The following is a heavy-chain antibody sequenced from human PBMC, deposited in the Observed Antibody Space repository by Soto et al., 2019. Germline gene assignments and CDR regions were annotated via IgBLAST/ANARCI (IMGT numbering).Heavy chain of an antibody. CDR3: ARVAANTAPPSPHYYFDY. V-gene: IGHV1-46*01. Sequence: ASVKVSCKASGYTFTNYYMHWVRQAPGQGLEWMGIINPSGGSTSYAQKFQGRVTMTRDTSTSTVYMELSSLRSEDTAVYYCARVAANTAPPSPHYYFDYWGQGTLVTVSS. CDR1: GYTFTNYY. D-gene: IGHD2-15*01. CDR2: INPSGGST. J-gene: IGHJ4*02.